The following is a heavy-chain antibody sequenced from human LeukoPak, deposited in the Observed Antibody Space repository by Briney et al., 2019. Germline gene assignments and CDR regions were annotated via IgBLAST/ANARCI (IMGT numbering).Heavy chain of an antibody. Sequence: SETLSLTCTVSGGSISSSSYYWGWIRQPPGQGLEWIGSIYYSGSTYYNPSLKSRVTISVDTSKNQFSLKLSSVTAADTAVYYCARQSLHYYDSSGYYLGAFDIWGQGTMVTVSS. J-gene: IGHJ3*02. CDR1: GGSISSSSYY. D-gene: IGHD3-22*01. CDR2: IYYSGST. V-gene: IGHV4-39*01. CDR3: ARQSLHYYDSSGYYLGAFDI.